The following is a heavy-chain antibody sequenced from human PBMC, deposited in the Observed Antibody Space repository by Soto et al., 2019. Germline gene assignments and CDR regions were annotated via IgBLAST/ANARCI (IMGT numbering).Heavy chain of an antibody. CDR1: GFTFSNFE. Sequence: GGSLRLSCAASGFTFSNFEMHWVRQAPGKGLEWVSYINTAGSTKYYAESVKGRFTISRDNARNSLFLQMNSLRAEDTAVYYCARAECSTPNCLTAFYSYGLDVWGQGTTVTVS. V-gene: IGHV3-48*03. J-gene: IGHJ6*02. D-gene: IGHD2-2*01. CDR2: INTAGSTK. CDR3: ARAECSTPNCLTAFYSYGLDV.